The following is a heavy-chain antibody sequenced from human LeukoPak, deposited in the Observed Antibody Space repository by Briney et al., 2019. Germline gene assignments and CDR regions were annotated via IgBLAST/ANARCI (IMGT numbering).Heavy chain of an antibody. CDR2: MSDIGRT. V-gene: IGHV4-59*08. CDR3: ARFPDDYGDY. Sequence: PSETLSLTCTVSGDSISSYYWSWIRRPPGKGLEWIGYMSDIGRTNYNPSLKSRVTMTLDTSKNQVSLKLNSVTAADTAVYYCARFPDDYGDYWGQGTLVTVSS. J-gene: IGHJ4*02. CDR1: GDSISSYY.